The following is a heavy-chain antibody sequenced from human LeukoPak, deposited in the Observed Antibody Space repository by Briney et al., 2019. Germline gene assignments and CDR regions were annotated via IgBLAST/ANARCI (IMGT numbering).Heavy chain of an antibody. CDR2: TYYRSKWYN. J-gene: IGHJ4*02. Sequence: SQTLSLTCAISGDSVSSNSAAWNWIRQSPSRGLEWLGRTYYRSKWYNNYAVSVKSRIVINPDTSKNQFSLQLSSVTPEDTAVYYCTRDGIRVLDYWGQGILVTVSS. CDR3: TRDGIRVLDY. V-gene: IGHV6-1*01. CDR1: GDSVSSNSAA. D-gene: IGHD1-1*01.